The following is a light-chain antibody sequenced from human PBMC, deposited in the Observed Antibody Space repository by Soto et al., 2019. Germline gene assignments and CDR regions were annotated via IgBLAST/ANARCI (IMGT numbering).Light chain of an antibody. J-gene: IGKJ3*01. CDR3: QQYYSYPPT. Sequence: AIRMTQSPSSLSASTGDIVTITCRASQGISSYLAWYQQKPGKAPKLLIYAASTLQSGVPSRFSGSGSGTDFTLTISCLQSEDFATYYCQQYYSYPPTFGPGTKVDIK. V-gene: IGKV1-8*01. CDR2: AAS. CDR1: QGISSY.